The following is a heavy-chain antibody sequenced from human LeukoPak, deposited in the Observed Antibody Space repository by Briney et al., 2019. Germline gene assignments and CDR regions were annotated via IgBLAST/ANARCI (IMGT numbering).Heavy chain of an antibody. CDR2: ISAYNGNT. J-gene: IGHJ4*02. CDR1: GYTFTSYG. CDR3: ARDLRGYSYGPKYFDY. Sequence: ASVKVSCKASGYTFTSYGISWVRQAPGQGLEWMGWISAYNGNTNYAQKLQGRVTMTTDTSTSTAYMELRSLRSDDTAVYYCARDLRGYSYGPKYFDYWGQGTLVTASS. V-gene: IGHV1-18*01. D-gene: IGHD5-18*01.